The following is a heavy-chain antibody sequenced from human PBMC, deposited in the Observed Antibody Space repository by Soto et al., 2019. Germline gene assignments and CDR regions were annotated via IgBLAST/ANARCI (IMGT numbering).Heavy chain of an antibody. CDR1: GASINIPAYY. Sequence: QVHLQESGPGLVKPSQTLSLTCTVSGASINIPAYYWSWVRQHPERGLEWIGYIYYSESTYYNPSLKNRLTISLDMSKNEFSLKLNSASVADTAIYYCVRETRYGAGTQGFDVWGQGTLVTVSS. V-gene: IGHV4-31*03. CDR2: IYYSEST. J-gene: IGHJ4*02. D-gene: IGHD3-10*01. CDR3: VRETRYGAGTQGFDV.